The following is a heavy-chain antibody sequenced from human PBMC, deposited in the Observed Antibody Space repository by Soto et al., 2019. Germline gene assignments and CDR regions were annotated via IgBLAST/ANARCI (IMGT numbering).Heavy chain of an antibody. V-gene: IGHV1-69*02. CDR1: GGTFSSYT. CDR2: IIPILGIA. D-gene: IGHD3-16*01. CDR3: ARHVYIWGSHWDY. J-gene: IGHJ4*02. Sequence: EASVKVSCKASGGTFSSYTISWVRQAPGQGLEWMGRIIPILGIANYAQKFQGRVTITADKSTSTAYMELSSLRSEDTAVYYCARHVYIWGSHWDYWGQGTLVTVSS.